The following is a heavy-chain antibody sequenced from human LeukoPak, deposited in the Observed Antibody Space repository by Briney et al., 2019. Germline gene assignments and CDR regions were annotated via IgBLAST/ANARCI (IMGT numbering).Heavy chain of an antibody. Sequence: PSETLSLTCTVSGGSISSYYWSWIRQPPGKGLEWIGYIYYSGSTNYNPSLKSRVTISVDTSKNQFSLKLSSVTAADTAVYYCARDPGSGSFAYYYGMDVWGQGTTVTVSS. CDR2: IYYSGST. CDR3: ARDPGSGSFAYYYGMDV. V-gene: IGHV4-59*01. CDR1: GGSISSYY. D-gene: IGHD3-10*01. J-gene: IGHJ6*01.